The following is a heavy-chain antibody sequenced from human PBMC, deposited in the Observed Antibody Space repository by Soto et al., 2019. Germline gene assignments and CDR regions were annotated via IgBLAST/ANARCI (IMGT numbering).Heavy chain of an antibody. J-gene: IGHJ4*02. CDR3: ARDFYCSGGSCYDTKFDY. CDR2: INPSGGST. CDR1: GYTFTSYY. V-gene: IGHV1-46*01. Sequence: ASVKVSCKASGYTFTSYYMHWVRQAPGQGLEWMGIINPSGGSTSYAQKFQGRVTMTRDTSTSTVYMELSSLRSEDTAVYYCARDFYCSGGSCYDTKFDYWGQGTLVTVSS. D-gene: IGHD2-15*01.